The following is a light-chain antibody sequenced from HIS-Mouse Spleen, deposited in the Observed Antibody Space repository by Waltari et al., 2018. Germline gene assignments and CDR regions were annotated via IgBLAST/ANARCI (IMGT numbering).Light chain of an antibody. Sequence: SYELTQPPSVSVSPGQTARITCTGDALPKQYAYWYQQKSGQAPVLVIYEDSKRPAGIPERVSVASSGTMATLTISGAQVEDEADYYCYSTDSSGNHRVFGGGTKLTVL. CDR1: ALPKQY. CDR2: EDS. CDR3: YSTDSSGNHRV. J-gene: IGLJ2*01. V-gene: IGLV3-10*01.